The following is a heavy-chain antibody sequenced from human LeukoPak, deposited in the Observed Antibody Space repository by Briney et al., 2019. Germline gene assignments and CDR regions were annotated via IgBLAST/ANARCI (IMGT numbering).Heavy chain of an antibody. CDR1: GYTFTSYD. J-gene: IGHJ4*02. V-gene: IGHV1-8*03. CDR2: MNPNSGNT. D-gene: IGHD3-22*01. CDR3: ARTDQDYYDSAGFDY. Sequence: ASVKVSCKAFGYTFTSYDINSVRQATGQGLEWMGWMNPNSGNTGYAQKFQGRVTITRNTSISTAYMELSSLRSEDTAVYYCARTDQDYYDSAGFDYWGQGTLVTVSS.